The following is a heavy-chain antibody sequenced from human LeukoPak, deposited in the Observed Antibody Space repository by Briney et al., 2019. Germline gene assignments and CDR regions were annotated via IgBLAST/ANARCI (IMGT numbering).Heavy chain of an antibody. CDR1: GGSFSGYY. V-gene: IGHV4-34*01. D-gene: IGHD3-10*01. CDR3: ARGRYYYGSGSTNWFDP. J-gene: IGHJ5*02. CDR2: INHSGST. Sequence: SETLPLTCAVYGGSFSGYYWSWIRQPPGKGLEWIGEINHSGSTNYNPSLKSRVTISVDTSKNQFSLKLSSVTAADTAVYYCARGRYYYGSGSTNWFDPWGQGTLVTVSS.